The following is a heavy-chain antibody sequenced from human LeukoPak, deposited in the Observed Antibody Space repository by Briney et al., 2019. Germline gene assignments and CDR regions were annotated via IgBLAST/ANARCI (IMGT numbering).Heavy chain of an antibody. Sequence: SQTLSLTCVVSGDSVSSKNGAWNWIRQSPSRGLEWLGRTYYRSKWYNDYAESMEGRMTISQDTSKNQYSLHLDSVTPDDTAVYYCARDLGTTGWHTFDYWGQGTLVTVSS. V-gene: IGHV6-1*01. CDR3: ARDLGTTGWHTFDY. CDR2: TYYRSKWYN. J-gene: IGHJ4*02. CDR1: GDSVSSKNGA. D-gene: IGHD6-19*01.